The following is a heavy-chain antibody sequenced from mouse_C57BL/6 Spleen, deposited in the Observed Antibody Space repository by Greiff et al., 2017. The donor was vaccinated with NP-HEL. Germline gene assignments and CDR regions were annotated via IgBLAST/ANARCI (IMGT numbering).Heavy chain of an antibody. J-gene: IGHJ4*01. CDR1: GYTFTSYW. D-gene: IGHD1-1*01. V-gene: IGHV1-61*01. CDR2: IYPSDSET. CDR3: ARGTTVVAYYYAMDY. Sequence: QVQLQQPGAELVRPGSSVKLSCKASGYTFTSYWMDWVKQRPGQGLEWIGNIYPSDSETHYNQKFKDKATLTVDKSSSTAYMQLSSLTSEDSAVYYCARGTTVVAYYYAMDYWGQGTSVTVSS.